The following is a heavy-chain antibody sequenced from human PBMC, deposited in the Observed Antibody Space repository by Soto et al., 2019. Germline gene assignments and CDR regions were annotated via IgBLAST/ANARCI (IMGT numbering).Heavy chain of an antibody. J-gene: IGHJ6*02. V-gene: IGHV1-8*01. CDR3: ARPSSYDFWSGYLGYYYYGMDV. Sequence: GASVKVSCKASGYTFTSYDINWVRQATGQGLEWMGWMNPNSGNTGYAQKFQGRVTMTRNTSISTAYMELSSLRSEDTAVYYCARPSSYDFWSGYLGYYYYGMDVWGQGTKVTVSS. D-gene: IGHD3-3*01. CDR1: GYTFTSYD. CDR2: MNPNSGNT.